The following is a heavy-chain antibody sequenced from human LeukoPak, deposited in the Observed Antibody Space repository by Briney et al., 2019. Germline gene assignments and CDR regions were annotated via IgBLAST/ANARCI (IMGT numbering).Heavy chain of an antibody. CDR1: GFTFSSYA. J-gene: IGHJ4*02. CDR2: ISSNGGST. D-gene: IGHD3-22*01. Sequence: PGGSLRLSCSASGFTFSSYAMHWVRQAPGKGLEYVSAISSNGGSTYYADSVKGRFTISRDNSKNTLYLQMSSLRAEDTAVYYCVKAGHSSGYYPLSNTDYWGQGTLVTVSS. V-gene: IGHV3-64D*09. CDR3: VKAGHSSGYYPLSNTDY.